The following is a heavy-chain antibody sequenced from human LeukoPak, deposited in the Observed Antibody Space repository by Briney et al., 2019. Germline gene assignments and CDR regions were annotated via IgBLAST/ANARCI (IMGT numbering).Heavy chain of an antibody. CDR2: ISGSGGRT. V-gene: IGHV3-23*01. J-gene: IGHJ6*02. CDR3: AKDKVSGWPYYYGLDV. D-gene: IGHD6-19*01. Sequence: GGSLRLSCAASGFMFSSYGTSWVRQAPGKGLEWVSGISGSGGRTYYAGSVKGRFTISRDNSKNTLYLQMNSLRAGDTALYYCAKDKVSGWPYYYGLDVWGQGTTVTVSS. CDR1: GFMFSSYG.